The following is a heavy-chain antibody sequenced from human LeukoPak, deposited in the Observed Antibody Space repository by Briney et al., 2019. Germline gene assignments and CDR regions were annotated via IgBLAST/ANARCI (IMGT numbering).Heavy chain of an antibody. Sequence: PGGSLRPSCTASKFTFSNYGMQWVRQAPGKGLEWVAVVSSDGGTKYYADSVKGRFTISRDNAKNSLYLQMNSLRAEDTAVYYCARGHSYYWGQGTLVTVSS. D-gene: IGHD1-26*01. CDR1: KFTFSNYG. J-gene: IGHJ4*02. V-gene: IGHV3-30*03. CDR3: ARGHSYY. CDR2: VSSDGGTK.